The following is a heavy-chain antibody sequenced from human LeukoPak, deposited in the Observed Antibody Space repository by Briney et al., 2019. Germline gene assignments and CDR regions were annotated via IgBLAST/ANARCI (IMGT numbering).Heavy chain of an antibody. V-gene: IGHV3-30*18. CDR1: GFTFSSYG. CDR2: ISCDGSNK. J-gene: IGHJ4*02. CDR3: AKDGRYCSGGSCYEYYFDY. D-gene: IGHD2-15*01. Sequence: GGSLRLSCAASGFTFSSYGMHWVRQAPGKGLEWVAVISCDGSNKYYADSVKGRFTISRDNSKNTLYLQMNSLRAEDTAVYYCAKDGRYCSGGSCYEYYFDYWGQGTLVTVSS.